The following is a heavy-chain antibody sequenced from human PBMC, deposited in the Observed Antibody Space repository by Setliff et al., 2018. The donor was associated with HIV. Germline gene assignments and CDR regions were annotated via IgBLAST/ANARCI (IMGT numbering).Heavy chain of an antibody. CDR1: GFLFHTYW. J-gene: IGHJ4*02. CDR3: AKDHATSSWFTALLDY. Sequence: GGSLRLSCAASGFLFHTYWMSWVRQAPGKGLEWVANIKEDGSEKYYVDSVKGRFTISRDNAENSLYLQMNSLTAEDTAVYYCAKDHATSSWFTALLDYWGQGALVTVSS. D-gene: IGHD6-13*01. CDR2: IKEDGSEK. V-gene: IGHV3-7*05.